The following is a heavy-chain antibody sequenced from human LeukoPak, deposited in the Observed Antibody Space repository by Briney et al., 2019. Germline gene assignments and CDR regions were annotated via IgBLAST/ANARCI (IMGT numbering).Heavy chain of an antibody. D-gene: IGHD2-2*01. CDR3: AREKCSSTSCYPRLNFDY. V-gene: IGHV4-34*01. CDR1: GGSFSGYY. CDR2: INHSGST. Sequence: SETLSLTCAVYGGSFSGYYWSWIRQPPGKGLEWIGEINHSGSTNYNPSLKSRVTISVDTSKNQFSLKLSSVTAADTAVYYCAREKCSSTSCYPRLNFDYWGRGTLVTVSS. J-gene: IGHJ4*02.